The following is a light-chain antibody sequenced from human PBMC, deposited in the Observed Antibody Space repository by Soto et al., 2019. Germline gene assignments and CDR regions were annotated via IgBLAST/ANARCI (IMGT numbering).Light chain of an antibody. CDR3: QVYGSSPWA. CDR2: GAS. Sequence: VLKHSPGTLSLSPGERATVYCRASQNVNNNYLVWYQQRPGQAPGLLIHGASSRAAGVPDRFTGSGSGTDFTLTINRLEPEDFAVYYCQVYGSSPWAFCQGTKVDIK. V-gene: IGKV3-20*01. J-gene: IGKJ1*01. CDR1: QNVNNNY.